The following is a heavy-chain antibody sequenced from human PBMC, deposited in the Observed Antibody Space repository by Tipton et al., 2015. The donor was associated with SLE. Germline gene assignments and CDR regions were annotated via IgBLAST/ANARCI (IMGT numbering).Heavy chain of an antibody. CDR1: GYNFNTYW. Sequence: VQLVQSGAEVKKPGESLKTSCKASGYNFNTYWIGWVRQMPGKGLEWMAIIYPGDSETKYSPSSQGQITISADKSIRTAYLQWNSLKASDTAMYYCARKSGSSWPDAFDIWGQGTMVTVSS. V-gene: IGHV5-51*03. D-gene: IGHD6-13*01. CDR2: IYPGDSET. J-gene: IGHJ3*02. CDR3: ARKSGSSWPDAFDI.